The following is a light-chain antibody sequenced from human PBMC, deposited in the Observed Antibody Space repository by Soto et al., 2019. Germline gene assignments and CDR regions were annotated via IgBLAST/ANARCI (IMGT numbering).Light chain of an antibody. CDR2: DAS. CDR1: QDISNY. V-gene: IGKV1-33*01. Sequence: IQMPQSPSSLSASVGDRVTITCQASQDISNYLNWYQQKPGKAPKLLIYDASSLETGVPSRFSGSGSGTDFTFTISSLQPEDIATYYCQQYDNSPLTFGGGTKVDIK. J-gene: IGKJ4*01. CDR3: QQYDNSPLT.